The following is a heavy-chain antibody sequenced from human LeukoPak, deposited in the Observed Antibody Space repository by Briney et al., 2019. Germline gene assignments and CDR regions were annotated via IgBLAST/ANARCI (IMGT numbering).Heavy chain of an antibody. V-gene: IGHV3-48*01. CDR2: ISRSGSTR. Sequence: PGGSLRLSCTASGFIFSDYSMNWVRQTPGKGLEWISYISRSGSTRHDADSARGRFTISRDNAKNSLYLQMNSLRAEDTALYYCARDKIVGATHFDYWGQGTLVTVSS. CDR3: ARDKIVGATHFDY. D-gene: IGHD1-26*01. CDR1: GFIFSDYS. J-gene: IGHJ4*02.